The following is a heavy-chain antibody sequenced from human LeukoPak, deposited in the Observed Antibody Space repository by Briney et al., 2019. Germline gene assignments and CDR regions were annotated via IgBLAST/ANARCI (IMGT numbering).Heavy chain of an antibody. CDR2: ISSSDSTI. D-gene: IGHD6-19*01. CDR3: ARADSSDWIFDY. CDR1: GFTFSSYE. V-gene: IGHV3-48*03. Sequence: PGGSLRLSWTASGFTFSSYEMNWVRQAPGKGLEWVSYISSSDSTIYYADSVKGRFTISRDNAKNSLYLQMNSLRAEDTAVYYCARADSSDWIFDYWGQGTLVTVSS. J-gene: IGHJ4*02.